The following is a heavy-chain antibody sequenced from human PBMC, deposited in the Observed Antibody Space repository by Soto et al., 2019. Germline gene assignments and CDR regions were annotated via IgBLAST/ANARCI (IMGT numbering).Heavy chain of an antibody. CDR2: IIPILGIA. CDR1: GGTFSSYT. J-gene: IGHJ4*02. Sequence: QVQLVQYGAEVKKPGSSVKVSCKASGGTFSSYTISWVRQAPGQGLEWMGRIIPILGIANYAQKFQGRVTITADKSTSTAYMELSSLRSEDTAVYYCARVRRYCSGGSCSVFDYWGQGTLVTVSS. V-gene: IGHV1-69*02. CDR3: ARVRRYCSGGSCSVFDY. D-gene: IGHD2-15*01.